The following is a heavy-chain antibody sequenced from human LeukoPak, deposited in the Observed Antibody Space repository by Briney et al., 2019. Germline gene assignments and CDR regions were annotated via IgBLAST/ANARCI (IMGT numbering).Heavy chain of an antibody. CDR3: ARRFDDYDSSGYYSVFDY. Sequence: SETLSLTCAVYGGSFSGYYWSWIRQPPGKGLEWIGEINHSGSTNYNPSLKSRVTISVDTSKNQFSLKLSSVTAADTAVYYCARRFDDYDSSGYYSVFDYWGQGTLVTVSS. CDR2: INHSGST. CDR1: GGSFSGYY. D-gene: IGHD3-22*01. J-gene: IGHJ4*02. V-gene: IGHV4-34*01.